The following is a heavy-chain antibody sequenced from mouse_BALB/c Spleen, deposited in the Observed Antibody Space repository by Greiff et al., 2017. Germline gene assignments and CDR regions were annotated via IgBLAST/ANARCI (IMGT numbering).Heavy chain of an antibody. Sequence: EVKLVESGGGLVKPGGSLKLSCAASGFTFSSYAMSWVRQSPEKRLEWVAEISSGGSYTYYPDTVTGRFTISRDNAKNTLYLEMSSLRSEDTAMYYCARLDYDGGVYYFDYWGQGTTLTVSS. D-gene: IGHD2-4*01. CDR3: ARLDYDGGVYYFDY. CDR2: ISSGGSYT. CDR1: GFTFSSYA. J-gene: IGHJ2*01. V-gene: IGHV5-9-4*01.